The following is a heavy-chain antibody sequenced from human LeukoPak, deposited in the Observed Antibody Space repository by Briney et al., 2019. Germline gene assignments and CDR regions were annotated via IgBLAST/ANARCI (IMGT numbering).Heavy chain of an antibody. CDR3: AREVVGALRDSDAFDI. CDR1: GGTLSSYA. Sequence: ASVKVSCRASGGTLSSYAISWVRQAPGQGLEWMGGSVPIFGTANYAQKFQGRVTITTDEPTSTAYMELSSLRSEDTAVYYGAREVVGALRDSDAFDIWGQGTMVTVSS. V-gene: IGHV1-69*05. J-gene: IGHJ3*02. D-gene: IGHD1-26*01. CDR2: SVPIFGTA.